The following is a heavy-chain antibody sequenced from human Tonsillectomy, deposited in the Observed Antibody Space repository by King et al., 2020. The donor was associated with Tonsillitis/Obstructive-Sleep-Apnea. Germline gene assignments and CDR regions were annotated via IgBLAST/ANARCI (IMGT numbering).Heavy chain of an antibody. CDR3: ATVSGLSRGSYYFGMDA. D-gene: IGHD1-26*01. J-gene: IGHJ6*02. Sequence: VQLVESGGGLVQPGGSLRLSCAASGFTFSDHYMDWVRQAPGKGLEWVGRIRNKANDYTTEYAASVKGRFTVSRDNSKYFLYLQMNGLKTEDTAVYYCATVSGLSRGSYYFGMDAWGPGTTVTVSS. CDR2: IRNKANDYTT. V-gene: IGHV3-72*01. CDR1: GFTFSDHY.